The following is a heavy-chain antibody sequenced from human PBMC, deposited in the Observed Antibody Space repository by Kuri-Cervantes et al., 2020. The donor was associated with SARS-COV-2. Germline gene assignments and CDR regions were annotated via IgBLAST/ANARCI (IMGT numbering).Heavy chain of an antibody. V-gene: IGHV3-11*06. J-gene: IGHJ4*02. CDR1: GFTFSDCY. Sequence: GESLKISCAASGFTFSDCYMSWIRQAPGKGLEWVSYISSSSSYIYYADSVKGRFTISRDNAKNSLYLQMNSLRAEDTAVYYCARDRYSSSCFDYWGQGTLVTVSS. CDR3: ARDRYSSSCFDY. CDR2: ISSSSSYI. D-gene: IGHD6-13*01.